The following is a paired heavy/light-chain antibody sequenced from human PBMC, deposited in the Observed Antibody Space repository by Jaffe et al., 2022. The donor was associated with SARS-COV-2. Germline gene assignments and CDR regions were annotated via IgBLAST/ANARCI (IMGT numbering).Light chain of an antibody. J-gene: IGKJ3*01. V-gene: IGKV1-16*02. CDR1: QGISNY. CDR2: AAS. Sequence: DIQMTQSPSSLSASVGDRVTITCRASQGISNYLAWFQQKPGKAPKSLIYAASSLQSGVPSKFSGSGSGTDFTLTISSLQPEDFATYYCQQYNSYPITFGPGTKVDIK. CDR3: QQYNSYPIT.
Heavy chain of an antibody. CDR3: ASNGYSGYDPILDYYYYMDV. D-gene: IGHD5-12*01. Sequence: QVQLQQWGAGLLKPSETLSLTCAVYGGSFSGYYWSWIRQPPGKGLEWIGEINHSGSTNYNPSLKSRVTISVDTSKNQFSLKLSSVTAADTAVYYCASNGYSGYDPILDYYYYMDVWGKGTTVTVSS. V-gene: IGHV4-34*01. J-gene: IGHJ6*03. CDR2: INHSGST. CDR1: GGSFSGYY.